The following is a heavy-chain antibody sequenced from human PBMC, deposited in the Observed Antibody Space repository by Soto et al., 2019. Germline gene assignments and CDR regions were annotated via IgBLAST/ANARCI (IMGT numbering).Heavy chain of an antibody. CDR1: GGSFSGYY. J-gene: IGHJ4*02. CDR3: ARHLEDSSSSSHQGLDY. CDR2: INHSGST. D-gene: IGHD6-6*01. Sequence: VQLQQWGAGLLKPSETLSLTCAVYGGSFSGYYWSWIRQPPGKGLEWIGEINHSGSTNYNPSLKSRVTISVDTSKNQFSLKLSSVTAADTAVYYCARHLEDSSSSSHQGLDYWGQGTLVTVSS. V-gene: IGHV4-34*01.